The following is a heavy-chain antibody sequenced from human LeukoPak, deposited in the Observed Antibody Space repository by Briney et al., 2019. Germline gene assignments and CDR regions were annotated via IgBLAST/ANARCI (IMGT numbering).Heavy chain of an antibody. D-gene: IGHD3-9*01. CDR2: LYYSGST. V-gene: IGHV4-61*01. J-gene: IGHJ4*02. CDR3: ARAGTRNVLRYLGFDY. CDR1: GGSVSSGSYY. Sequence: KTSETLSLTCTVSGGSVSSGSYYWSWIRQPPGKGLEWIGYLYYSGSTNYNPSLKSRVTISVDTSKNQFSLKLSSVTAADTAVYYCARAGTRNVLRYLGFDYWGQGTLVTVSS.